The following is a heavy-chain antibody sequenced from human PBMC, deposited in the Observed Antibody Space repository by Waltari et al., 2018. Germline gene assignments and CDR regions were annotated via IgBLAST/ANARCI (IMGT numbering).Heavy chain of an antibody. CDR3: ARGYSGYDPGYYYYYYYMDV. CDR2: IYTSGST. CDR1: GGSISSYY. Sequence: QVQLQESGPGLVKPSETLSLTCTVSGGSISSYYWSWIRQPAGTGLEWIGRIYTSGSTNYNPSLKSRVTMSVDTSKNQFSLKLSSVTAADTAVYYCARGYSGYDPGYYYYYYYMDVWGKGTTVTISS. D-gene: IGHD5-12*01. V-gene: IGHV4-4*07. J-gene: IGHJ6*03.